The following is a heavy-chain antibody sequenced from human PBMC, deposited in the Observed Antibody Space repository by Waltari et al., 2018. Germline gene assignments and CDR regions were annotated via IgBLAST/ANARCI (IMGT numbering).Heavy chain of an antibody. J-gene: IGHJ6*02. CDR2: IWYDGSNK. Sequence: QVQLVESGGGVVQPGRSLRLSCAASGFTFSSYGMHWVRQATGKGLEWVAVIWYDGSNKYYADSVKGRFTISRDNSKNTLYLQMNSLRAEDTAVYYCARALKWLRLHYYGMDVWGQGTTVTVSS. V-gene: IGHV3-33*01. CDR3: ARALKWLRLHYYGMDV. D-gene: IGHD5-12*01. CDR1: GFTFSSYG.